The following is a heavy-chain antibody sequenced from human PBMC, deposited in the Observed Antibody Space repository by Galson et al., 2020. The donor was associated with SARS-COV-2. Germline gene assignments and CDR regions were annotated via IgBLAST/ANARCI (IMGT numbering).Heavy chain of an antibody. D-gene: IGHD2-2*01. J-gene: IGHJ6*02. CDR3: TKLPDCTTTSCYQFYYGRDV. V-gene: IGHV3-73*01. CDR1: GFTFSGAA. CDR2: IRSKAHNYAT. Sequence: TGGSLRLSCAASGFTFSGAALHWVRQASGKGLEWVGRIRSKAHNYATAYGVSLQGRFTVSKDDSKNTAYLQMNSLKTEDTAVYYCTKLPDCTTTSCYQFYYGRDVWGQGTTVTVAS.